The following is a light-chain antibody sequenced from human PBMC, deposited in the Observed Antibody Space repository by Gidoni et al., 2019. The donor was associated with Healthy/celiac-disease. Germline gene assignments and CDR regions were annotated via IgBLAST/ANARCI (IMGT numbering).Light chain of an antibody. J-gene: IGLJ3*02. CDR3: AAWDDSLNGRV. V-gene: IGLV1-44*01. Sequence: QSVLTQPPSASGTPGQRVNISCSGSSSNSGSNTVNWYQQLPGTAPKLLIYSNNQRPSGVPDRFSGSKSGTSASLAISGLQSEDEADYYCAAWDDSLNGRVFGGGTKLTVL. CDR1: SSNSGSNT. CDR2: SNN.